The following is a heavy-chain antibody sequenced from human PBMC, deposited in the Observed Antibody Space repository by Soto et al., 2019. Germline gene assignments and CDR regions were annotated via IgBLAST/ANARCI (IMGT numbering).Heavy chain of an antibody. CDR3: SRVGFWSGYDFDE. CDR1: GFTFINYW. J-gene: IGHJ4*02. V-gene: IGHV3-74*01. Sequence: PGGSLRLSCAASGFTFINYWMHWVRQAPGKGLEWVSRINSDGSSINYADSVKGRFTISRDNAKNTLYLQMNSLRAEDTAVYYCSRVGFWSGYDFDEWGQGSLVTVSS. D-gene: IGHD3-3*01. CDR2: INSDGSSI.